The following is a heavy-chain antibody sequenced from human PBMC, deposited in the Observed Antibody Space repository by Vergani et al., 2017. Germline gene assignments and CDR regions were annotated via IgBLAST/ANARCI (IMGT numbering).Heavy chain of an antibody. CDR2: ISWNSGSI. D-gene: IGHD1-26*01. V-gene: IGHV3-9*01. CDR1: GFTFDDYA. Sequence: EVQLVESGGGLVQPGRSLRLSCAASGFTFDDYAMHWVRQAPGKGLEWVSGISWNSGSIGYADSVKGRFTISRDNAKNSLYLQMNSLRAEDTALYYCAKDLWSYYPGWGQGTLVTVSS. J-gene: IGHJ4*02. CDR3: AKDLWSYYPG.